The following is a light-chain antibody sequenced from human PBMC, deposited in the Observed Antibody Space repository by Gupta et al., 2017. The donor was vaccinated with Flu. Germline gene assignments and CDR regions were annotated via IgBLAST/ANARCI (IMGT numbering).Light chain of an antibody. Sequence: QSVLTPPPSASGTPGPRVSISCSRRSSNIGSNPVNWYQQLPGTAPKLLIYNNNQRPSGVPDRISGSKSGASASLAISGLQSEDEADYYCAAWDDSLNGWVFGGGTKLTVL. CDR2: NNN. CDR3: AAWDDSLNGWV. V-gene: IGLV1-44*01. CDR1: SSNIGSNP. J-gene: IGLJ3*02.